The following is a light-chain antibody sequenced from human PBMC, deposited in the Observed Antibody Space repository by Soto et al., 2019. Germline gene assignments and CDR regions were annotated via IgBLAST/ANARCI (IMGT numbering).Light chain of an antibody. Sequence: RLYHSPAALSASVEDRVTITCRASQAISSHLAWYQQKPGKAPKLLVYVASTLQSGVPSRFSGSGSGTDFSLSIISLQAEDCATYYCQQLNSFLHTFCGGTKVDIK. V-gene: IGKV1-9*01. J-gene: IGKJ4*01. CDR3: QQLNSFLHT. CDR1: QAISSH. CDR2: VAS.